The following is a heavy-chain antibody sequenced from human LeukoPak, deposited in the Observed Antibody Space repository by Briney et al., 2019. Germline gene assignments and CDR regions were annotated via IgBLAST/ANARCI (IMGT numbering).Heavy chain of an antibody. V-gene: IGHV3-48*01. Sequence: SGGSLRLSCAASGFTFSTYAMHWVRQPPGKGLEWVSNIGTSSSTIYYADSVKGRFTISRDNAKNSLYLQMNSLRADDTAVYYCARFAAGGSYYYYMDVWGKGTTVTVSS. CDR1: GFTFSTYA. J-gene: IGHJ6*03. CDR2: IGTSSSTI. CDR3: ARFAAGGSYYYYMDV. D-gene: IGHD6-25*01.